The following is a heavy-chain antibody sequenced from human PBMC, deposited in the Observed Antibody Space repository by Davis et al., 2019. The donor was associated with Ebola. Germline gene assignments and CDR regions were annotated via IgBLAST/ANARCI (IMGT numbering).Heavy chain of an antibody. D-gene: IGHD3-22*01. CDR2: INAGNGNT. CDR3: ARAYYYDSSGYYYFSQDY. Sequence: ASVKVSCKASGYTFTNYGITWVRQAPGQGLERMGWINAGNGNTKYSQKFQGRVTITRDTSASTAYMELSSLRSEDTAVYYCARAYYYDSSGYYYFSQDYWGQGTLVTVSS. V-gene: IGHV1-3*01. CDR1: GYTFTNYG. J-gene: IGHJ4*02.